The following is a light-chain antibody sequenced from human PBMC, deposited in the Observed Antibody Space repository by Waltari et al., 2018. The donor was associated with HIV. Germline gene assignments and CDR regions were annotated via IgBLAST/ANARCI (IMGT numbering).Light chain of an antibody. V-gene: IGLV2-14*01. Sequence: QSALTQPASASGPPGQSITISCTGTTSDVGGYNYVPWYQQHPGKAPKLMIYEVSNRPSGVSNRFSGSKSGNTASLTISGLQAEDEADYYCSSYTSSSLYVFGTGTKVTVL. CDR3: SSYTSSSLYV. CDR2: EVS. CDR1: TSDVGGYNY. J-gene: IGLJ1*01.